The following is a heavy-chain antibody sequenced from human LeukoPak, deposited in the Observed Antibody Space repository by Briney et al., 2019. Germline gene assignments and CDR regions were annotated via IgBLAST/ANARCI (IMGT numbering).Heavy chain of an antibody. J-gene: IGHJ4*02. CDR1: GGSIRSYY. CDR2: IYSTGNT. D-gene: IGHD5-24*01. CDR3: ARNDGYNFMVPDF. V-gene: IGHV4-59*01. Sequence: PSETLSLTCSVSGGSIRSYYWSWIRQPPGKGLEWIGYIYSTGNTNYNPSLRSRVSVSVDTSKNQFSLKLSSVTGADTAVYFCARNDGYNFMVPDFWGQGTLVTVSS.